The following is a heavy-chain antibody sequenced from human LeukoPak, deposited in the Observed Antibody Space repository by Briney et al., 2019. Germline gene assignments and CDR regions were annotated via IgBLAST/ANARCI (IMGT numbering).Heavy chain of an antibody. J-gene: IGHJ6*04. Sequence: GASVKVSCKASGGTFSSYAISWVRQAPGQGLEWMGGIISDFNITHYPQKFQGRVTITADDSTSTAYMELSSLRFEDTAVYYCSKDLNGMDVWGKGTTVTVSS. V-gene: IGHV1-69*01. CDR2: IISDFNIT. CDR3: SKDLNGMDV. CDR1: GGTFSSYA.